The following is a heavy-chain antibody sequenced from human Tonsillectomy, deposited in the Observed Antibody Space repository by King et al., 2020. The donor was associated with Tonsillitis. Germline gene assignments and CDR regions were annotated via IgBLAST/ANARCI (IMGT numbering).Heavy chain of an antibody. CDR3: ARDSDGYIFGY. J-gene: IGHJ4*02. CDR2: ISYDGTNK. CDR1: GFSFSNYD. V-gene: IGHV3-33*05. Sequence: VQLVESGGGVVQPGRSLRLSCAVSGFSFSNYDMYWVRQAPGKGLEWVAVISYDGTNKYYADSVTGRFTISRDNSKNKVYLQMNSLRAEDTAVYYCARDSDGYIFGYWGQGTLVTVSS. D-gene: IGHD5-24*01.